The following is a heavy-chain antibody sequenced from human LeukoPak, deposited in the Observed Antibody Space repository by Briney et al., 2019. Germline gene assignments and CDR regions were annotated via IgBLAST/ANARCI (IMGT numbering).Heavy chain of an antibody. D-gene: IGHD1-26*01. V-gene: IGHV4-30-2*01. CDR3: ARAARSYYVPFDY. J-gene: IGHJ4*02. CDR2: IYHSGST. CDR1: GGSISSGGYS. Sequence: SETLSLTCAVSGGSISSGGYSWSWIRQPPGKGLEWIGYIYHSGSTYYNPSLKSRVTISVDTSKNQFSLKLSSVTAADTAVYYCARAARSYYVPFDYWGQGTLVTVSS.